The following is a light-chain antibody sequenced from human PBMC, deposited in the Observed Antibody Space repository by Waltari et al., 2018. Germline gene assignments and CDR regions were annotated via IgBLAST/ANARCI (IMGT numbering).Light chain of an antibody. CDR2: GAT. Sequence: IVLTQSPGTLSLSPGERATLSCRASHILTSSYLGWYQQKPGRAPRLLMFGATTRATGIPDRFSGSGSGPDFNLTISRLQPEDSAVYFCHHFGGSPPWTFGQGTKVEIK. CDR3: HHFGGSPPWT. CDR1: HILTSSY. J-gene: IGKJ1*01. V-gene: IGKV3-20*01.